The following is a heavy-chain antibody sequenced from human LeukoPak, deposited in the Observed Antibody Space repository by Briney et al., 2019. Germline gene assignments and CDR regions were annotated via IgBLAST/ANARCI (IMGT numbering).Heavy chain of an antibody. V-gene: IGHV1-2*06. D-gene: IGHD3-9*01. CDR1: GYTFTGYY. J-gene: IGHJ4*02. CDR2: INPNSGGT. Sequence: ASVKVSCKASGYTFTGYYMHWVRQAPGQGLEWMGRINPNSGGTNYAQKFQGRVTMTRDTSISTAYMELSRLRSDDTAVYYRASETAYYDILTGHLDYWGQGTLVTVSS. CDR3: ASETAYYDILTGHLDY.